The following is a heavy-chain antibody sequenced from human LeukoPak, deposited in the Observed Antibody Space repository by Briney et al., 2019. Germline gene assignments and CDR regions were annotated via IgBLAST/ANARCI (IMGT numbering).Heavy chain of an antibody. CDR2: IYSGGST. D-gene: IGHD2-2*01. CDR1: GFTVSSNY. V-gene: IGHV3-53*01. J-gene: IGHJ6*03. CDR3: ARDSTSRSYYYYMDV. Sequence: GGSLRLSCAASGFTVSSNYMSWVRQAPGKGLEWVSVIYSGGSTYYADSVKGRFTISRDNSKNTLYLQMNSLRAEDTAVYYCARDSTSRSYYYYMDVWGKGTTVTVSS.